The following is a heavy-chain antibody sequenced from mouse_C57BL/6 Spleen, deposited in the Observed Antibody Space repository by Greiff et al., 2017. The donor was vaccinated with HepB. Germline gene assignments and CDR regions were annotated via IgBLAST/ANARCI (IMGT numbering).Heavy chain of an antibody. Sequence: EVQLQQSGPELVKPGASVKISCKASGYTFTDYYMNWVKQSHGKSLEWIGDINPNNGGTSYNQKFKGKATLTVDKSSSTAYMELRSLTSEDSAVYYCARRLYYYCSSYYFDYWGQGTTLTVSS. CDR3: ARRLYYYCSSYYFDY. V-gene: IGHV1-26*01. D-gene: IGHD1-1*01. J-gene: IGHJ2*01. CDR2: INPNNGGT. CDR1: GYTFTDYY.